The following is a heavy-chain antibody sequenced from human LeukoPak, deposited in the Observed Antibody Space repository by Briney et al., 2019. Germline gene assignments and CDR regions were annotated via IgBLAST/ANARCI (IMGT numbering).Heavy chain of an antibody. D-gene: IGHD3-10*01. CDR1: GFTFSSYA. J-gene: IGHJ3*02. CDR2: ISGSGGST. CDR3: AKAGGYYGSGSYYTGPDAFDI. V-gene: IGHV3-23*01. Sequence: GGSLRLSCAASGFTFSSYAMSWVRQAPGKGLEWVSAISGSGGSTYYADSVKGRFTISRDNSKNTLYPQMNSLRAEDTAVYYCAKAGGYYGSGSYYTGPDAFDIWGQGTMVTVSS.